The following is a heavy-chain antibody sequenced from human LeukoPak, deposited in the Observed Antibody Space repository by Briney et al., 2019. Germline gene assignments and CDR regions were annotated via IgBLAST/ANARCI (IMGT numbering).Heavy chain of an antibody. J-gene: IGHJ4*02. CDR3: ARDGSGSGSPFDY. Sequence: SETLSLTCTVSGYSIGSGYYWAWIRPPPGKRLEWIGSIYYSGTTYYSPSLKSRVTISLDTSKNQFSLKLSSVTAADTAVYYCARDGSGSGSPFDYWGQGTLVTVSS. D-gene: IGHD3-22*01. CDR1: GYSIGSGYY. V-gene: IGHV4-38-2*02. CDR2: IYYSGTT.